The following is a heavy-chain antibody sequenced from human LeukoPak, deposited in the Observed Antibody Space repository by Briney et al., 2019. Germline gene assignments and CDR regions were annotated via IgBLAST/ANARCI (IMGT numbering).Heavy chain of an antibody. V-gene: IGHV3-11*04. CDR3: ARDGYSYGINWFDP. CDR1: GFTFSDCY. J-gene: IGHJ5*02. CDR2: ISSSGSTI. Sequence: GGSLRLSCAASGFTFSDCYMSWIRQAPGKGLEWVSYISSSGSTIYYADSVKGRFTISRDNAKNSLYLQMNSLRAEDTAVYYCARDGYSYGINWFDPWGQGTLVTVSS. D-gene: IGHD5-18*01.